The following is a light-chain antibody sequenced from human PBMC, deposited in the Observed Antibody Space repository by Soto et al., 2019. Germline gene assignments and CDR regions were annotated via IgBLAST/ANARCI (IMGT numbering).Light chain of an antibody. CDR1: QSVNNTY. CDR2: DTS. V-gene: IGKV3-20*01. Sequence: EMVLMQSPGTLSLSPGEGATLSCSASQSVNNTYLAWYQQRPGQAPTVLIFDTSRRATGVPDRFSGSGSGTDFTLRISRVEPDDFAVYYCQQYGSSQFTFGPGTKVNIK. CDR3: QQYGSSQFT. J-gene: IGKJ3*01.